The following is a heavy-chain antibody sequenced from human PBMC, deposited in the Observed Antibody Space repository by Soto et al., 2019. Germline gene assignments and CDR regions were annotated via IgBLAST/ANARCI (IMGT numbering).Heavy chain of an antibody. CDR2: IYYSGST. CDR3: AVNPLRLGWFDP. D-gene: IGHD3-16*01. CDR1: GGSISSGGYY. J-gene: IGHJ5*02. Sequence: QVQLQESGQGLVKPSQTLSLTCTVSGGSISSGGYYWSWIRQHPGKGLEWIAYIYYSGSTYYNPSLKSRVTISVDTSKNQFSLKLSSVTAADTAVYYCAVNPLRLGWFDPWGQGTLVTVSS. V-gene: IGHV4-31*03.